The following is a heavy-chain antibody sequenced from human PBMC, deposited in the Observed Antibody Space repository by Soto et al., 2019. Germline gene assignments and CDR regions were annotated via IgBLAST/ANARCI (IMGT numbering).Heavy chain of an antibody. V-gene: IGHV3-74*01. CDR2: INSDGSGI. Sequence: EVQLVESGGGLVQPGGSLRLSCAASGFMFNTYWFHWVRQAPGKGLAWVSRINSDGSGINYADSVKGRFTISRDNAKNTVYLKMSSLRAEDSAVYYCARDRSYNMDVWGQGTTVTVSS. CDR3: ARDRSYNMDV. D-gene: IGHD1-1*01. CDR1: GFMFNTYW. J-gene: IGHJ6*02.